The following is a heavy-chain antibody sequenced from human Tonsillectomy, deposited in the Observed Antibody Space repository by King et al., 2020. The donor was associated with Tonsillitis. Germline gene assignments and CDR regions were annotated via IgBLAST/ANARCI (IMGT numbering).Heavy chain of an antibody. D-gene: IGHD4-17*01. V-gene: IGHV3-15*01. CDR1: GFTFSNAW. CDR2: IKNKTDGGTT. Sequence: VQLVESGGGLVKPGGSLRLSCAASGFTFSNAWMSWVRQAPGKGLEWVGRIKNKTDGGTTDYAAPVKGRFTISRDDSKNTLYLQMNSLKTEDTAVYYCTTGIRPTTVTTNYFDYWGQGTLVTVSS. CDR3: TTGIRPTTVTTNYFDY. J-gene: IGHJ4*02.